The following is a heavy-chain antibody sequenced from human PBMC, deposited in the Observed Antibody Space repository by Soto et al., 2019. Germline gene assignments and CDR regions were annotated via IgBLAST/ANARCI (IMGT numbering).Heavy chain of an antibody. V-gene: IGHV3-30-3*01. Sequence: QVQLVESGGGVVQPGRSLRLSCAASGFTFSSYAMHWVRQAPGKGLEWVAVISYDGSNKYYADSVKGRFTISRDNSKNTLYLQMNSLRAEDTAVYYCAREMATTVWWEYYGMDVWGQGTTVTVSS. CDR1: GFTFSSYA. J-gene: IGHJ6*02. CDR3: AREMATTVWWEYYGMDV. CDR2: ISYDGSNK. D-gene: IGHD1-26*01.